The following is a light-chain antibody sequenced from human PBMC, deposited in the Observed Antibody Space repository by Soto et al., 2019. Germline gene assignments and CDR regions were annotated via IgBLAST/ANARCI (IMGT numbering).Light chain of an antibody. CDR3: QQYGSLPIT. J-gene: IGKJ5*01. V-gene: IGKV3-20*01. CDR2: GAP. Sequence: EIVMTQSPATLSVSPGERATLSCRASQGISSNLAWYQQKPGQAPRLLIYGAPNRATGIPDRFSGSGSGTDFTLTINRLEPEDFAVYYCQQYGSLPITFGQGTRLEIK. CDR1: QGISSN.